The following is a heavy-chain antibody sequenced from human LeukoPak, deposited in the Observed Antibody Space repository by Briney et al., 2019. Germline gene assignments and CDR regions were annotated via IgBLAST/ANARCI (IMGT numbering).Heavy chain of an antibody. CDR1: GGSISSSNW. Sequence: SETLSLTCAVSGGSISSSNWWSWVRQPPGKGLEWIGEIYHSGSTNYNPSLKSRVTISVDKSKNQFPLKLSSVTAADTAVYYCARGLRRTGGREQRSWFDPWGQGTLVTVSS. V-gene: IGHV4-4*02. D-gene: IGHD2-15*01. J-gene: IGHJ5*02. CDR3: ARGLRRTGGREQRSWFDP. CDR2: IYHSGST.